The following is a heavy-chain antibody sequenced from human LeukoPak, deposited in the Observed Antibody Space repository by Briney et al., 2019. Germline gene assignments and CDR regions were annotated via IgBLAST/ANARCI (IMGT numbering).Heavy chain of an antibody. J-gene: IGHJ3*02. Sequence: SQTLSLTCAISVDSLSRNTASWNWTRQSPSSGLEWLGRTYYRSKWYNDYAVSVKSRMTINPDTSKNQFSLHLNSVTPEDTAVYYCARFVDDAYDIWGQGTMVTVSS. CDR2: TYYRSKWYN. CDR1: VDSLSRNTAS. V-gene: IGHV6-1*01. D-gene: IGHD5-24*01. CDR3: ARFVDDAYDI.